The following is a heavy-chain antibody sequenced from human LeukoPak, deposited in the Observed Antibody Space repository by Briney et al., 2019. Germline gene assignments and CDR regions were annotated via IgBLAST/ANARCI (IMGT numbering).Heavy chain of an antibody. D-gene: IGHD1-7*01. CDR2: IYPSGVTT. Sequence: ASVKVSCKTSGSIFTTNYMHWVRQAPGQGLEWMGTIYPSGVTTTYAQNFQGRVTMTRDTSTSTVYMELSSLRSEDTAVYYCARDWELGYWGQGTLVTVSS. CDR3: ARDWELGY. J-gene: IGHJ4*02. V-gene: IGHV1-46*01. CDR1: GSIFTTNY.